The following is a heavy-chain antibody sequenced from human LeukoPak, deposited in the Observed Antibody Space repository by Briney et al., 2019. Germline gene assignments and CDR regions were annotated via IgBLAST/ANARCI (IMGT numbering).Heavy chain of an antibody. CDR2: INHSGST. CDR3: ARGHKYGSGSYVGAEWFDH. V-gene: IGHV4-34*01. CDR1: GGSFSGYY. D-gene: IGHD3-10*01. Sequence: SETLSLTCAVYGGSFSGYYWSWIRQPPGKGLEWIGEINHSGSTNYNPSLKSRVTISVDTSKNQFSLKLSSVTAADTAVYYCARGHKYGSGSYVGAEWFDHWGQGTLVTVSS. J-gene: IGHJ5*02.